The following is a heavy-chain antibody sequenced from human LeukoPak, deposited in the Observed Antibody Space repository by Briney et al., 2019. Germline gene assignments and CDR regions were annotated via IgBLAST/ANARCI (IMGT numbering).Heavy chain of an antibody. CDR2: IYDSGST. D-gene: IGHD5-18*01. CDR3: ARDALGYSYYD. Sequence: SETLSLTCTVSGGSIRSSYYYWGWIRQPPGKGLEWIGSIYDSGSTYYNPSLKSRVTISVDTSKNQFSLKLNSVTAADTAVYYCARDALGYSYYDWGQGTLVTVSS. J-gene: IGHJ4*02. CDR1: GGSIRSSYYY. V-gene: IGHV4-39*02.